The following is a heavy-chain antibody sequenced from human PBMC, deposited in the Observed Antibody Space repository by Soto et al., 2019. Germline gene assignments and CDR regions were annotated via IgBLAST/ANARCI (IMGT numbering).Heavy chain of an antibody. J-gene: IGHJ5*02. Sequence: EVQLVESGGGLVQPGGSLRLSCAASGFTFSSYDMHWVRQATGKGLEWVSAIGTAGDTYYPGSVKGRFTISRENAKNSLYLQMNSLRAEDTAVYYCARGPGGYNYGYFDPWGQGTLVTVSS. CDR3: ARGPGGYNYGYFDP. V-gene: IGHV3-13*01. CDR2: IGTAGDT. CDR1: GFTFSSYD. D-gene: IGHD5-18*01.